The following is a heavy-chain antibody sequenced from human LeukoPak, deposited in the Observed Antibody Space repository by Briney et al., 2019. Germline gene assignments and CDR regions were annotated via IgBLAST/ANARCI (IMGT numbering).Heavy chain of an antibody. J-gene: IGHJ5*02. V-gene: IGHV4-59*01. Sequence: SETLSLTCTVSGGSISSYYWNWLRQPPGKGLEWIGNIYSSGSTDYNPSLKSRVTISLDTSKFQFSLRLNSVTAADTAVYYCARADPNASGYFYRFNWFDPWGQGTLVTVSS. CDR3: ARADPNASGYFYRFNWFDP. CDR1: GGSISSYY. D-gene: IGHD3-10*01. CDR2: IYSSGST.